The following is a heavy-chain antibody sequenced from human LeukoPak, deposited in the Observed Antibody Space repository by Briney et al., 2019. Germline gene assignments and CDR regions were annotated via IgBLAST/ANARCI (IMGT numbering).Heavy chain of an antibody. J-gene: IGHJ4*02. V-gene: IGHV1-18*01. D-gene: IGHD3-22*01. CDR3: ARGLYYYDSSGYSVYFGY. CDR1: GYTFTSYG. CDR2: ISAYNGNT. Sequence: GASVKVSCKASGYTFTSYGISWVRQAPGQGLEWMGWISAYNGNTNYAQKLQGRVTMTTDTSTSTAYMELRSLRSDDTAVYYCARGLYYYDSSGYSVYFGYWGQGTLVTVSS.